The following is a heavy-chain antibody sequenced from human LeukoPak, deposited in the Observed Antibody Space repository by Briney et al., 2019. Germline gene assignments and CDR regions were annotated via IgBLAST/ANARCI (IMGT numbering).Heavy chain of an antibody. J-gene: IGHJ6*03. CDR3: ATVGGKPSRSSSDYYYYMDV. CDR2: FDPEDGET. Sequence: ASVKVSCKVSGYTLTELSMHWVRQAPGKGLEWMGGFDPEDGETIYAQKFQGRVTMTEDTSTDTAYMELSSLRSEDTAVYYCATVGGKPSRSSSDYYYYMDVWGKGTTVTISS. D-gene: IGHD3-10*01. V-gene: IGHV1-24*01. CDR1: GYTLTELS.